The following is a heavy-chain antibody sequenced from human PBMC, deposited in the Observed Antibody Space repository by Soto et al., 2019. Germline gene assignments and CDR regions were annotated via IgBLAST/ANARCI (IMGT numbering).Heavy chain of an antibody. V-gene: IGHV4-30-4*01. CDR1: GGSISSGDYY. Sequence: QVQLQESGPGLVKPSQTLSLTCTVSGGSISSGDYYWSWIRQPPGKGLEWIGFIYYSGGTYYKPSLESRVTISVDTSKNKFSLNLSSVTAADTAVYYCARASTGELWVYANWFEPWGPGTLVTVSS. CDR3: ARASTGELWVYANWFEP. J-gene: IGHJ5*02. CDR2: IYYSGGT. D-gene: IGHD3-16*01.